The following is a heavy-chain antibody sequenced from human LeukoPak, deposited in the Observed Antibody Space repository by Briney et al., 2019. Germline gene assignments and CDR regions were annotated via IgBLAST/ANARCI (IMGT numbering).Heavy chain of an antibody. Sequence: SETLSLTCAVYGGSLSGYYWSWIRQPPGKGLEWIGEINHSGSTNFKSSLKSRVTVSVDTSKNQFSLKVTSVTAADTAVYYCARQVREWELSFDYWGQGTLVTVSS. CDR3: ARQVREWELSFDY. D-gene: IGHD1-26*01. CDR2: INHSGST. J-gene: IGHJ4*02. CDR1: GGSLSGYY. V-gene: IGHV4-34*01.